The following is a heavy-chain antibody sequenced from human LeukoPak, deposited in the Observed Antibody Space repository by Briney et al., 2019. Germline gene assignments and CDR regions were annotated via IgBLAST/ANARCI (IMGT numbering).Heavy chain of an antibody. J-gene: IGHJ4*02. D-gene: IGHD3-22*01. CDR3: ARDLYDRSGYYFGH. Sequence: GGSLSPACTGFGLFFGASAISWFRHAPGKGLEWGGFDRSKVFGGKGEYAAAVKGRFVLSRDDSQNVAYLQMTSLKIEHTAMYYCARDLYDRSGYYFGHWGQGTLVAVFS. CDR2: DRSKVFGGKG. V-gene: IGHV3-49*03. CDR1: GLFFGASA.